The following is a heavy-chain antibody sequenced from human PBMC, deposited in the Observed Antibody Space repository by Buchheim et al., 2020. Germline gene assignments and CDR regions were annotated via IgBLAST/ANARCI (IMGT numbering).Heavy chain of an antibody. CDR2: ISRSGHNT. Sequence: EVQLLESGGDLVQPGGSLRLSCATSGLTFSTYDMSWVRQAPGKGLEWVSAISRSGHNTYYTDSVKGRFTVSRDNSRNTLYLQMNSLRAEDTAVYYCTKDIWGGSDTQFDYWGQGTL. J-gene: IGHJ4*02. CDR1: GLTFSTYD. V-gene: IGHV3-23*01. D-gene: IGHD1-26*01. CDR3: TKDIWGGSDTQFDY.